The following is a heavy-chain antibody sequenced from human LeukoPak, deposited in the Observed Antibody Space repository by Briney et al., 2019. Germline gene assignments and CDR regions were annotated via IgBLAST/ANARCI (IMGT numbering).Heavy chain of an antibody. V-gene: IGHV3-21*01. CDR2: ISSSSSYI. D-gene: IGHD6-19*01. J-gene: IGHJ4*02. CDR1: GFTFSSDS. Sequence: PGGSLRLSCAASGFTFSSDSMNWVRQAPGKGLEWVSSISSSSSYIYYADSVKGRFTISRDNAKNSQYLQMNSLRAEDTAVYYCARVLELSGWAFDYWGQGALVTVSS. CDR3: ARVLELSGWAFDY.